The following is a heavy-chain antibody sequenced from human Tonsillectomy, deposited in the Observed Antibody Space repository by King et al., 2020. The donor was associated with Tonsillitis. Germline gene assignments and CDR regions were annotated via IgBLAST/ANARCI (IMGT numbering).Heavy chain of an antibody. V-gene: IGHV3-33*01. J-gene: IGHJ6*03. CDR1: GFTFSSYG. CDR2: IWYDGSNK. CDR3: AGLTYYYGSGSYYEPTHYYMDV. Sequence: QVQLVESGGGVVQPGRSLRLSCAASGFTFSSYGMHWVRQAPGKGLEWVAVIWYDGSNKYYADSVKGRFTISRDNSKNTLYLQMNSLRAEDTAVYYCAGLTYYYGSGSYYEPTHYYMDVWGKGTTVTVSS. D-gene: IGHD3-10*01.